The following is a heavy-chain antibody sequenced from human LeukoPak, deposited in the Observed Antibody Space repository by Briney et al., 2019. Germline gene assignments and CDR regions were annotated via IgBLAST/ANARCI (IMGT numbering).Heavy chain of an antibody. J-gene: IGHJ3*01. CDR1: GYSFNTYW. CDR2: IYAGDSDT. V-gene: IGHV5-51*01. D-gene: IGHD3-16*01. Sequence: GESLKISCKGSGYSFNTYWVGWVRQMPGKGLEWMGIIYAGDSDTRYSPSFQGQVTISVDKSVSTAFLQWSSLTASDTAMYYCARGLGGDRRGVFDVWGQGTMVTVSS. CDR3: ARGLGGDRRGVFDV.